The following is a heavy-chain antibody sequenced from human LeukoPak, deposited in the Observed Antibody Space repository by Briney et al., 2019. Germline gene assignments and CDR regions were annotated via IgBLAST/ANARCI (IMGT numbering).Heavy chain of an antibody. J-gene: IGHJ5*02. CDR3: ARGPTNYCNNGVCYTRDWAHNWFDP. CDR1: GGSFSGYY. CDR2: INHSGST. V-gene: IGHV4-34*01. D-gene: IGHD2-8*01. Sequence: PSETLSLTCAVYGGSFSGYYWSWIRQPPGKGLEWIGEINHSGSTNYNPSLKSRVTISVDTSKNQFSLKLSSVTAADTAVYYCARGPTNYCNNGVCYTRDWAHNWFDPWGQGTLVTVSS.